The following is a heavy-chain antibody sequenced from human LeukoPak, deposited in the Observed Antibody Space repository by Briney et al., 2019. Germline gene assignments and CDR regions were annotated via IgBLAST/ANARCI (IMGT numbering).Heavy chain of an antibody. CDR3: ALSRYNWFDP. CDR2: INHSGST. Sequence: SETLSLTCAVYGGSFSGYYWSWIRQPPGKGLEWIGEINHSGSTNYNPSLKSRVTISVDTSKSQFSLKLSSVTAADTAVYYCALSRYNWFDPWGQGTLVTVSS. CDR1: GGSFSGYY. V-gene: IGHV4-34*01. J-gene: IGHJ5*02.